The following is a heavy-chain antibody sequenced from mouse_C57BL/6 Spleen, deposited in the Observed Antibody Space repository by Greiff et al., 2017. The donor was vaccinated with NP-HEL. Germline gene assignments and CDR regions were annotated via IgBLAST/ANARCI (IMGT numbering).Heavy chain of an antibody. J-gene: IGHJ4*01. Sequence: EVKVVESGGGLVKPGGSLKLSCAASGFTFSSYAMSWVRQTPEKRLEWVATISDGGSYTYYPDNVKGRFTISRDNAKNNLYLQMSHLKSEDTAMYYCASSTIYYDYDEGMDYWGQGTSVTVSS. V-gene: IGHV5-4*03. CDR2: ISDGGSYT. CDR3: ASSTIYYDYDEGMDY. D-gene: IGHD2-4*01. CDR1: GFTFSSYA.